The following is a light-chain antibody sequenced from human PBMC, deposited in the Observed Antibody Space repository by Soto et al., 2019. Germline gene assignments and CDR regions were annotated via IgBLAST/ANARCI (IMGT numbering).Light chain of an antibody. CDR3: QAWDIRV. V-gene: IGLV3-1*01. CDR2: QDN. Sequence: SYELTQPPSMSVSPGQTATITCSGADLGSKFACWYQQKPGQSPILVIYQDNKRPSGIPERFSGSNSGNTATLTISGTQPMDEDDYYCQAWDIRVFGGGTKVTVL. CDR1: DLGSKF. J-gene: IGLJ3*02.